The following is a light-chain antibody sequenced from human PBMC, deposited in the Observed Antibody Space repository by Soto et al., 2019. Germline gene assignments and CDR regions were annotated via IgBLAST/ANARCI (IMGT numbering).Light chain of an antibody. CDR3: QQYGS. Sequence: EIVLTQSPGPLSLSRGERATXSCRASPSVSGSNXXWYQQXXGXXPRLVIYGASSRATGIPDRFSGSGSGTDFTLTISRLEHEDVAVYYWQQYGSFGQGTKVDIK. J-gene: IGKJ1*01. CDR2: GAS. CDR1: PSVSGSN. V-gene: IGKV3-20*01.